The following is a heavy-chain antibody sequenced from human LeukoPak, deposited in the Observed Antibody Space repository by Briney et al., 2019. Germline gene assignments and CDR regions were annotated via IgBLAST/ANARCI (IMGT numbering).Heavy chain of an antibody. J-gene: IGHJ4*02. CDR1: GFTFSTYS. CDR3: ARDIAGLSDY. CDR2: ISSGSSYI. D-gene: IGHD2-15*01. V-gene: IGHV3-21*01. Sequence: PGGSLRLSCAASGFTFSTYSMNWVRQAPVKGLEWVSSISSGSSYIYYADSLKGRITISRDNAKNSLYLQMNSLRAEDTAVYYCARDIAGLSDYWGQGTLVTVSS.